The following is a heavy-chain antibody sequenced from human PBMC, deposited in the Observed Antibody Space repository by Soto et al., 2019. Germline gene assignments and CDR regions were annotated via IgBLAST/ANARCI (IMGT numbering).Heavy chain of an antibody. CDR3: AREYYYDSSGYPVVAY. J-gene: IGHJ4*02. D-gene: IGHD3-22*01. CDR1: GYTFTSYY. Sequence: GASVKVSCKASGYTFTSYYMHWVRQAPGQGLEWMGIINPSGGSTSYAQKFQGRVTMTRDTSTSTVYMELSSLRSEDTAVYYCAREYYYDSSGYPVVAYWGQGTLVTVSS. CDR2: INPSGGST. V-gene: IGHV1-46*01.